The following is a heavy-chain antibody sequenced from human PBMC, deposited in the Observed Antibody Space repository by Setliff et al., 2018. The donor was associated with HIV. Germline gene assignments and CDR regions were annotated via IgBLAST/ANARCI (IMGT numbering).Heavy chain of an antibody. D-gene: IGHD3-3*01. CDR2: DFYTGST. Sequence: SETLSLTCTVSGGSISSSTYYWGWILQPPGKGLEWIGSDFYTGSTFYNPSLESRVSISFDTAANQFSLILSFLSAADTAVYYCARLYKRFWTDYFYVSYAFDVWGQGTMVTVSS. J-gene: IGHJ3*01. CDR3: ARLYKRFWTDYFYVSYAFDV. CDR1: GGSISSSTYY. V-gene: IGHV4-39*07.